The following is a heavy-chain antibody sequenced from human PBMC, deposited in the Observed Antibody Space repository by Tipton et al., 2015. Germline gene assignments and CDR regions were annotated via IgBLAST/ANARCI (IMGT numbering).Heavy chain of an antibody. D-gene: IGHD2-21*02. V-gene: IGHV4-4*01. CDR3: ARLVNGDHAGWFDP. J-gene: IGHJ5*02. Sequence: TLSLTCTVSGGSIGGISWWAWGRQPPGKGVEWIGEIYFSATTNYNPSLTSRVTMSVDKSNNQFSLNLNSVTAADTAVYFCARLVNGDHAGWFDPWGQGTLVTVSP. CDR2: IYFSATT. CDR1: GGSIGGISW.